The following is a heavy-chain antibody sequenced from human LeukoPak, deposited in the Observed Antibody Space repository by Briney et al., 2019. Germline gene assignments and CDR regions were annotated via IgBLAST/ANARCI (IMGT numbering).Heavy chain of an antibody. CDR3: ARDRGYGGNLGFDY. Sequence: GGSLRLSCAASGFTFSSYSMNWVRQAPGKGLEWVSYISSSSSTIYYADSVKGRFTISRDNAKNSLYPQMNSLRAEDTAVYYCARDRGYGGNLGFDYWGQGTLVTVSS. J-gene: IGHJ4*02. V-gene: IGHV3-48*01. CDR1: GFTFSSYS. CDR2: ISSSSSTI. D-gene: IGHD4-23*01.